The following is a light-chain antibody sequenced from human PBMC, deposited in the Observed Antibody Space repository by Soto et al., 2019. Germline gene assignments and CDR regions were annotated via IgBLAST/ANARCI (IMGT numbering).Light chain of an antibody. CDR3: QQYDNWPLYT. CDR1: QSVSSN. J-gene: IGKJ2*01. V-gene: IGKV3-15*01. CDR2: SAS. Sequence: EIVMTQSPATLSVSPGERATLSCRASQSVSSNLAWYQQKPGQAPRLLIYSASTRATGIPARFSGSGSGTEFTLTISSLQSEDSALYYCQQYDNWPLYTFGQGTRLEIK.